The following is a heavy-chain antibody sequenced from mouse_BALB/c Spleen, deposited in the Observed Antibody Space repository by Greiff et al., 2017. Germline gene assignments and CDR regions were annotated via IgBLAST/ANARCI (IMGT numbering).Heavy chain of an antibody. CDR2: ISCYNGAT. Sequence: LVKTGASVKISCKASGYSFTGYYMHWVKQSHGKSLEWIGYISCYNGATSYNQKFKGKATFTVDTSSSTAYMQFNSLTSEDAAVYYCARSLTTGKNFDYWGQGTTLTVSS. J-gene: IGHJ2*01. CDR1: GYSFTGYY. V-gene: IGHV1S34*01. D-gene: IGHD2-13*01. CDR3: ARSLTTGKNFDY.